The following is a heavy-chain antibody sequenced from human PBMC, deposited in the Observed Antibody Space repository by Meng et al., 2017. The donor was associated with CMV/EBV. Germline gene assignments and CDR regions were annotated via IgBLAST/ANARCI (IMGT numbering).Heavy chain of an antibody. D-gene: IGHD2-8*01. CDR3: TTAHNGNRPTFDY. CDR1: GFIFSDHY. CDR2: TRNKANSDNT. J-gene: IGHJ4*02. V-gene: IGHV3-72*01. Sequence: GESLKISCAASGFIFSDHYMYWVRQAPGKGLEWVGRTRNKANSDNTEYSASVKGRFTISRDDSKSSLYLQMNSLKTEDTAVYYCTTAHNGNRPTFDYWGQGTLVTVSS.